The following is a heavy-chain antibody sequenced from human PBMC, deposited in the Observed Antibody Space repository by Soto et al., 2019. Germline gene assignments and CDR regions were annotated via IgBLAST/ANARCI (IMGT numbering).Heavy chain of an antibody. J-gene: IGHJ4*01. D-gene: IGHD2-8*01. V-gene: IGHV1-69*13. Sequence: SVKFGSQSGGVTIMIYAFSWLRRARRQGLEWMGGVVPVFATATHTKKFQYRGTISADESTSTVHMELRRLTAEDSAVYFCARGVYVCVYHRTSLEMQVWGQATQVTVSS. CDR1: GVTIMIYA. CDR3: ARGVYVCVYHRTSLEMQV. CDR2: VVPVFATA.